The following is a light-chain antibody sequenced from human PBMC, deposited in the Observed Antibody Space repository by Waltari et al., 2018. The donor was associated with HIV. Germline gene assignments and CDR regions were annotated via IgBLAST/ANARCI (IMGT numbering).Light chain of an antibody. J-gene: IGLJ3*02. CDR2: DVT. V-gene: IGLV2-14*03. CDR3: GSYTASNTHWV. Sequence: QSALTQPASVSGSRGQSITMSCTGTSSDIGAYNHVSWFQHSPGKAPTLIIYDVTERPSGLSKRFSGHTSGTTASLTSSGHQADDEGDYYCGSYTASNTHWVFGGGTKLTVL. CDR1: SSDIGAYNH.